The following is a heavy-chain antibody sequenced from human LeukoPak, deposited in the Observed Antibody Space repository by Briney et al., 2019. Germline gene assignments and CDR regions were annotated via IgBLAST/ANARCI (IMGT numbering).Heavy chain of an antibody. CDR3: ARDLRSYYYDSSGYYLLY. V-gene: IGHV1-18*01. Sequence: GASVKVSCKASGYTFTSYGISWVRQAPGQGLEWMGWISAYNGNTNYAQKLQGRVTMTTDTSTSTAYMELRSLRSDDTAGYYCARDLRSYYYDSSGYYLLYWGQGTLVTVSS. J-gene: IGHJ4*02. D-gene: IGHD3-22*01. CDR1: GYTFTSYG. CDR2: ISAYNGNT.